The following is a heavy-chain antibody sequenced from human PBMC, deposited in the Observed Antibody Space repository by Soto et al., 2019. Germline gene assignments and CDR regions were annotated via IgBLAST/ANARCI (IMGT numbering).Heavy chain of an antibody. CDR3: ARGSSGWYLFDY. V-gene: IGHV1-3*01. CDR1: GYTFTSYA. CDR2: INAGNGNT. J-gene: IGHJ4*02. D-gene: IGHD6-19*01. Sequence: ASVKVSCKASGYTFTSYAMHWVRQAPGQRLEWMGWINAGNGNTKYSQKFQGRVTITRDTSASTAYMELSSLRSEDTAVYYCARGSSGWYLFDYWGQGTLVTVSS.